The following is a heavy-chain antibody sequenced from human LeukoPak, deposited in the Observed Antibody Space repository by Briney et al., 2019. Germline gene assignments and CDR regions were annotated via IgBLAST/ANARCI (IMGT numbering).Heavy chain of an antibody. Sequence: GGSRRLSCAASGFTFSSYAMSWVRQAPGKGLEWVSAISGSGGSTYYADSVKGRFTISRDNSKNTLYLQMNSLRAEDTAVYYCAKVSIHYYDSSGFNYWGQGTLVTVSS. J-gene: IGHJ4*02. D-gene: IGHD3-22*01. CDR2: ISGSGGST. CDR3: AKVSIHYYDSSGFNY. CDR1: GFTFSSYA. V-gene: IGHV3-23*01.